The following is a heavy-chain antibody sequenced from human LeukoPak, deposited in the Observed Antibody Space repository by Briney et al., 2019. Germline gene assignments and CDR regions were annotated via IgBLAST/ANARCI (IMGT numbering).Heavy chain of an antibody. J-gene: IGHJ4*02. CDR3: EKHRAASGKELVCC. D-gene: IGHD6-13*01. V-gene: IGHV4-39*01. Sequence: KPSETLFLTCAVPVYSVKSNRYSWGWFSQSPGKRLEWITAYSVLGHTSHNPPRRGRITIAVDRCNDRFYLRLSSVAAADTAAYASEKHRAASGKELVCCWGPGILVTVA. CDR1: VYSVKSNRYS. CDR2: YSVLGHT.